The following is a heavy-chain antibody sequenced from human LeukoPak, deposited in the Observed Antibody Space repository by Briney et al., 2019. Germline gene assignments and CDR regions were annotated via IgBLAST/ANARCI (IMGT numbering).Heavy chain of an antibody. Sequence: QPGGALRLSCVAPGNRLCRGWVRWGPQAPGEGRGWVAKKKEDGREKYYVDSVNGRFTISRDNAKNSLYLQMNSLRAEDTAVYYCARAHNSRYDSSGYYLYWGQGTLVTVSS. CDR1: GNRLCRGW. J-gene: IGHJ4*02. CDR3: ARAHNSRYDSSGYYLY. D-gene: IGHD3-22*01. V-gene: IGHV3-7*01. CDR2: KKEDGREK.